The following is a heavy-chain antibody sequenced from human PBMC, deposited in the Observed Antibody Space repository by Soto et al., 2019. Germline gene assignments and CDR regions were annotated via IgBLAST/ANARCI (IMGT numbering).Heavy chain of an antibody. J-gene: IGHJ4*02. CDR2: INAGNGNT. CDR3: ARSIVVVTALDY. CDR1: GYTFTSYA. Sequence: QVQLVQSGAEEKKPGASVKVSCKASGYTFTSYAMHWVRQAPGQRLEWMGWINAGNGNTKYSQKFQGRVTITRDTSAGTAYTELSSLRSEDTGVYYCARSIVVVTALDYWGQATLGTVSA. V-gene: IGHV1-3*05. D-gene: IGHD2-21*02.